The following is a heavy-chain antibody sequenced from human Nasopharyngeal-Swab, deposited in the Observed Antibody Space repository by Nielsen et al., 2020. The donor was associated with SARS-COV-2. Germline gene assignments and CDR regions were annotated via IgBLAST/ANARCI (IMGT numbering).Heavy chain of an antibody. J-gene: IGHJ4*02. CDR1: GFTFSNYA. V-gene: IGHV3-23*01. Sequence: GESLKISCAASGFTFSNYAMSWVRQAPGKGLEWVSGISNGGGTTHNADSVRGRFTISSDNSKNTLYLQMNRLRAEYTAKYYSAKVFTAATGSYFDFWGQGTLVTVSS. D-gene: IGHD6-13*01. CDR2: ISNGGGTT. CDR3: AKVFTAATGSYFDF.